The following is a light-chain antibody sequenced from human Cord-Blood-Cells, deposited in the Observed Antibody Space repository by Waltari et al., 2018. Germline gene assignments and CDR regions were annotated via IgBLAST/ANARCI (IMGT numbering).Light chain of an antibody. CDR3: SSYTSSSTLV. CDR1: SSDVGGYHY. Sequence: QSALTQPASVSGSPGQSITISCTGTSSDVGGYHYVSWYQQHPGKAPKLMIYDVSNLPSVVSNRFSGSKSGNTASLTISGLQAEDEADYYCSSYTSSSTLVFGTGTKVTVL. J-gene: IGLJ1*01. CDR2: DVS. V-gene: IGLV2-14*03.